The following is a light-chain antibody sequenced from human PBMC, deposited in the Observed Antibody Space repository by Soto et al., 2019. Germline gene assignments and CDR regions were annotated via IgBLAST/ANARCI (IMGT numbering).Light chain of an antibody. CDR3: SSSTSSSTRV. CDR1: SSDVGGYKH. CDR2: EVS. Sequence: QSALIQPRSVSGSPGQSVTISCTGISSDVGGYKHVSWFQQHPGKPPKLMIYEVSNRASGVSNRFSGSKSGNTASLTISGLQAEDEADYYCSSSTSSSTRVFGTGTKLTVL. J-gene: IGLJ1*01. V-gene: IGLV2-14*01.